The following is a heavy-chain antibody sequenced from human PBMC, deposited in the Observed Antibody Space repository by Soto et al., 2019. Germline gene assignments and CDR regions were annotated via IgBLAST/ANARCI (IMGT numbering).Heavy chain of an antibody. D-gene: IGHD6-13*01. J-gene: IGHJ6*02. Sequence: SETLSLTCAVYGGSFSGYYWSWIRQPPGKGLEWIGEINHSGSTNYNPSLKSRVTISVDTSKNQFSLKLSSVTAADTAVYYCARGQRRSSWYVNYYYGMDVWGQGTTVTVSS. CDR3: ARGQRRSSWYVNYYYGMDV. V-gene: IGHV4-34*01. CDR1: GGSFSGYY. CDR2: INHSGST.